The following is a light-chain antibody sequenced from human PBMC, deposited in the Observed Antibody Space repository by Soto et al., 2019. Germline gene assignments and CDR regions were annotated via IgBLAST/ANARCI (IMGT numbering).Light chain of an antibody. Sequence: EIVMPQSPATLSVSPGERATLSCRASQSVSSNLAWYQQRPGQAPRLLIHGVSTRATGIPARFSGSGSGTDFTLTITSLQSEDFAVYYCQQYNNWPRTFGQGTKVDI. CDR3: QQYNNWPRT. CDR2: GVS. V-gene: IGKV3-15*01. CDR1: QSVSSN. J-gene: IGKJ1*01.